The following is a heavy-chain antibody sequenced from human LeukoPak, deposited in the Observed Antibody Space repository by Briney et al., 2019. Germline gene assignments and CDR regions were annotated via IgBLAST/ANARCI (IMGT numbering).Heavy chain of an antibody. CDR2: ISSSGSTI. CDR3: ASSYWYFDL. Sequence: GGSLRLSCAASGFTFSTYAMTWVRQAPGKGLEWVSYISSSGSTIYYADSVKGRFTISRDNAKNSLYLQMNSLRAEDTAVYYCASSYWYFDLWGRGTLVTVSS. CDR1: GFTFSTYA. V-gene: IGHV3-48*03. J-gene: IGHJ2*01.